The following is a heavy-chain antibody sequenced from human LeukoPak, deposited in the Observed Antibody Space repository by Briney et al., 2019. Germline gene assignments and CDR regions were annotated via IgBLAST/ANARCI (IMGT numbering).Heavy chain of an antibody. Sequence: GALRLSRPASGFTFRSLGMHWVRQAPGKGLEWVAFVENDGTTKYYADSVKGRFSISRDNSKNTLFLQMNSLRADDTAVYYCARDGPALGAYWGQGTLVTVSS. CDR1: GFTFRSLG. V-gene: IGHV3-30*12. CDR3: ARDGPALGAY. D-gene: IGHD3-16*01. CDR2: VENDGTTK. J-gene: IGHJ4*02.